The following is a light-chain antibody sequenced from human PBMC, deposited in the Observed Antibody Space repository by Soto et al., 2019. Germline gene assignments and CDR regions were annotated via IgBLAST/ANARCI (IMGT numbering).Light chain of an antibody. CDR2: DAF. CDR1: QGINND. V-gene: IGKV1-6*01. CDR3: FQDFNYPRT. J-gene: IGKJ3*01. Sequence: AIQLTQSPSSLSADVGDRVTITCRASQGINNDVAWFQQRPGRAPKLLIYDAFNLQSGVPSRFSGSGSGAYFRLTISSLQPEDSATYYCFQDFNYPRTFGPGTRVDI.